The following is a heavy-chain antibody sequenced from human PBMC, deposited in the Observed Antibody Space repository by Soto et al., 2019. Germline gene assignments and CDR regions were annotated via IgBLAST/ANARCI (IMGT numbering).Heavy chain of an antibody. V-gene: IGHV3-21*01. J-gene: IGHJ4*02. D-gene: IGHD6-6*01. CDR2: ISSSSSYI. CDR3: ARDRGIAARPHY. CDR1: GFTFTIYS. Sequence: EVQLVESGGGLVKPGGSLRLSCAASGFTFTIYSMNWVRQAPGKGLEWVSSISSSSSYIYYADSVKGRVTISRDNANNSLYLQMNSLRAEDTAVYYCARDRGIAARPHYWGQGTLVTVSS.